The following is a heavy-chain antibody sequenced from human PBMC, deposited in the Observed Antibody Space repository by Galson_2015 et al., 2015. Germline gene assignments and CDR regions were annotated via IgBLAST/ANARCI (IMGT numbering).Heavy chain of an antibody. Sequence: SVKVSCKASGGTFSSYAISWVRQAPGQGLEWMGGIIPIFGTANYAQKFQGRVTITADESTSTAYMELSSLRSEDTAVYYCARGGGKWFGEPYGYFDYWGQGTLVTVSS. D-gene: IGHD3-10*01. CDR2: IIPIFGTA. CDR3: ARGGGKWFGEPYGYFDY. J-gene: IGHJ4*02. CDR1: GGTFSSYA. V-gene: IGHV1-69*13.